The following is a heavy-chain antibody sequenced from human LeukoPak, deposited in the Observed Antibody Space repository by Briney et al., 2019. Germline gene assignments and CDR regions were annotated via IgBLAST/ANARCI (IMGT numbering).Heavy chain of an antibody. J-gene: IGHJ4*02. CDR2: INSDGSWT. Sequence: GGSLRLSCAASGNYWIHWVRQVPGKGLVWVSHINSDGSWTSYADSVKGRFTISKDNAKDTVYLQMNSLRAEDTAVYYCVSFYETYWGRGTLVTVSS. D-gene: IGHD2/OR15-2a*01. CDR3: VSFYETY. V-gene: IGHV3-74*01. CDR1: GNYW.